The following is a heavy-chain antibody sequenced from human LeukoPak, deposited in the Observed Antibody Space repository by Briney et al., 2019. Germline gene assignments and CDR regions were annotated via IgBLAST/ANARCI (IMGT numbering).Heavy chain of an antibody. CDR1: GFVFGHSW. CDR2: INLDGSEI. V-gene: IGHV3-7*03. CDR3: VRDRGYSTFDY. Sequence: GGSLRLSCAASGFVFGHSWMSWVRQAPGKGLEWVVNINLDGSEINYLDSLTGRLTISRDNAKDSLYLQMNGLRAEDTAVYFCVRDRGYSTFDYWGQGTLVTVSS. D-gene: IGHD3-22*01. J-gene: IGHJ4*02.